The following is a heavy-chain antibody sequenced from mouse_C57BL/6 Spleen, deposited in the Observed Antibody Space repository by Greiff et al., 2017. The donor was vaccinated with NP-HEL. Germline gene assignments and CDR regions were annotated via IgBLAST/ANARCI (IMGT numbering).Heavy chain of an antibody. V-gene: IGHV1-9*01. CDR3: ARSTAHWYFDV. J-gene: IGHJ1*03. Sequence: QVQLQQSGAELMKPGASVKLSCKATGYTFTGYWIEWVKQRPGHGLEWIGEILPGSGSTNYNEKFKGKATFTADTSSNTAYMELRSLTSEDSAVYYCARSTAHWYFDVWGTGTTVTVSS. CDR1: GYTFTGYW. CDR2: ILPGSGST.